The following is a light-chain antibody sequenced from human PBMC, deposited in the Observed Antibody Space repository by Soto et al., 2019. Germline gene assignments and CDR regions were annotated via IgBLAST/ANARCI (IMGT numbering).Light chain of an antibody. V-gene: IGKV3-20*01. CDR1: QSVRSNY. CDR3: QQYRDLPQT. Sequence: EIVLTQSPGTLSLSPGERATLSCRASQSVRSNYLAWYQQKPGQAPRLLIYNSSTRATGIPDRSSGSGSGTDFTLTISRLAPEDFALYYCQQYRDLPQTFGQGTKVEIK. J-gene: IGKJ1*01. CDR2: NSS.